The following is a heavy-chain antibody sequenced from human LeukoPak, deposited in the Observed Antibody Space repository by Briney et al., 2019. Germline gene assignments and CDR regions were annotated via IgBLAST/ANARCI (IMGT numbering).Heavy chain of an antibody. CDR1: GFTFSSSA. J-gene: IGHJ4*02. Sequence: GGSLRLSCAASGFTFSSSAMSWVRQAPGKGLKWVSAITDSGAGTYYADSVKGRFTISRDNSKNTLYLQMNSLRAEDTAVYYCASRIVGAPGPFDYWGQGTLVTVSS. CDR2: ITDSGAGT. D-gene: IGHD1-26*01. V-gene: IGHV3-23*01. CDR3: ASRIVGAPGPFDY.